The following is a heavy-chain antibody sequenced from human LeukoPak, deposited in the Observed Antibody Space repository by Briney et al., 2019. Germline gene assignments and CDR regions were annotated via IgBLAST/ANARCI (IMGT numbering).Heavy chain of an antibody. V-gene: IGHV1-18*01. D-gene: IGHD6-13*01. CDR1: GYTFTSYG. J-gene: IGHJ4*02. CDR3: AREPLKRYSSSWYYFDY. CDR2: ISAYNGNT. Sequence: ASVKVSCKASGYTFTSYGISWVRQAPGQGLEWVGWISAYNGNTNYAQKLQGRVTMTTDTSTSTAYMELRSLRSDDTAVYYCAREPLKRYSSSWYYFDYWGQGTLVTVSS.